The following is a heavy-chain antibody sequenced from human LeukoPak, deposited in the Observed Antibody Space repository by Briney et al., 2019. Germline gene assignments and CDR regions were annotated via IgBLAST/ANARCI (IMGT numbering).Heavy chain of an antibody. J-gene: IGHJ4*02. CDR2: VTGGGTTT. CDR1: GFTFSSYA. V-gene: IGHV3-23*01. CDR3: AKAPGATHFDY. Sequence: GGSLRLSCAASGFTFSSYAMSWVRQAPGKGLEWVSAVTGGGTTTSYADSVKGRFTISRDNSKNTLYLQMNSLSAEDTAVYYCAKAPGATHFDYWGQGTLVTVSS. D-gene: IGHD1-26*01.